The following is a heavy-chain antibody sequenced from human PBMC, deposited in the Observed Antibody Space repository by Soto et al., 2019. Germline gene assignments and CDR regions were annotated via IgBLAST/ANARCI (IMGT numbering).Heavy chain of an antibody. CDR1: GYSFTSYW. D-gene: IGHD4-17*01. Sequence: RKISCKGSGYSFTSYWISWVRQMPGKGLEWMGRIDPSDSYTKYSPSFQGHVTMSADKSISTAYLQWSSLKASDTAMYYCARLRYDYGDYLWFDPWGQGTLVTVSS. CDR3: ARLRYDYGDYLWFDP. J-gene: IGHJ5*02. CDR2: IDPSDSYT. V-gene: IGHV5-10-1*01.